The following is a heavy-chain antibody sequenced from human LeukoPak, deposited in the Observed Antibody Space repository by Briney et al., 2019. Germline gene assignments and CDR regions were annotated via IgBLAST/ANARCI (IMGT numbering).Heavy chain of an antibody. J-gene: IGHJ3*02. CDR3: ATVRELVPVAFDI. V-gene: IGHV1-18*01. CDR1: GYTFTSYG. CDR2: ISAYNGNT. D-gene: IGHD6-6*01. Sequence: GASVKVSCKASGYTFTSYGISWVRQAPGQGLEWMGWISAYNGNTNYAQKLQGRVTMTTDTSTSTAYMELRSLRSEDTAVYYCATVRELVPVAFDIWGQGTMVTVSS.